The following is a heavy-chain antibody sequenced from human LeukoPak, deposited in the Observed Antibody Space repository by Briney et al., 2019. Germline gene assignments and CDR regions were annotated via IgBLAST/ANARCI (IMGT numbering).Heavy chain of an antibody. Sequence: GRSLRLSCAASGFTFRSYGMHWVRQAPGKGLEWVAIISYDGSNKYYADSVKGRFTISRDNSKNTLYLQMNSLRAEDTAVYYCARTAPIAAAGIEGAFDPWGQGTLVTVSS. D-gene: IGHD6-13*01. CDR1: GFTFRSYG. CDR3: ARTAPIAAAGIEGAFDP. CDR2: ISYDGSNK. V-gene: IGHV3-30*03. J-gene: IGHJ5*02.